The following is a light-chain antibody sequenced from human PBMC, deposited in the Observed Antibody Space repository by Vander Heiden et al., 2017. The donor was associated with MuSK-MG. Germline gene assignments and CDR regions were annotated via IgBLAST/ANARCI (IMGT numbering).Light chain of an antibody. Sequence: SYELTKPPSVSVSPGQTASITCSGHKLGDKYACWYQQKPGQSPVLVIYQDSKRPSGIPERFSGSNSGNTATLTISGTQAMDEADYYCQAWDSSTAGIGGGTKLTVL. CDR2: QDS. CDR1: KLGDKY. V-gene: IGLV3-1*01. J-gene: IGLJ2*01. CDR3: QAWDSSTAG.